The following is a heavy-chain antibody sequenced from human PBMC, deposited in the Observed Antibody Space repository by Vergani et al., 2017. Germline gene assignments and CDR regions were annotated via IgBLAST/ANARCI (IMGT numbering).Heavy chain of an antibody. J-gene: IGHJ6*02. Sequence: QVQLLQSGSELKKPGASVRISCEASGYTFTNYPLIWVRQAPGKGLEFMGWINTNSGNPTYAPGFTGRFVFSLDTSVSTAYLQISGLKAEDSAVYYCARGRQWRLTEYLYGMDVGGQGTTGTVSS. V-gene: IGHV7-4-1*02. CDR3: ARGRQWRLTEYLYGMDV. D-gene: IGHD6-19*01. CDR1: GYTFTNYP. CDR2: INTNSGNP.